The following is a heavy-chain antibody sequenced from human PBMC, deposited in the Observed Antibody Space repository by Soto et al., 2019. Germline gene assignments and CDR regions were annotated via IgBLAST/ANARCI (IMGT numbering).Heavy chain of an antibody. CDR1: GFTFSSYD. V-gene: IGHV3-21*01. J-gene: IGHJ4*02. Sequence: GGSLRLSCAASGFTFSSYDMNWVRQAPGKGLEWVSSISSSSIYIYYADSVKGRFTISRDNAKNSLFLQMNSLRGEDTAVYYSARDPRGYYYVEPPKNDYWGQGTLVTVSS. CDR2: ISSSSIYI. D-gene: IGHD3-22*01. CDR3: ARDPRGYYYVEPPKNDY.